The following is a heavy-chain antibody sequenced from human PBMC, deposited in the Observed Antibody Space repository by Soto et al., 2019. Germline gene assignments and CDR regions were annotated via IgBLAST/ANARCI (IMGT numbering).Heavy chain of an antibody. CDR1: GGTFSSYA. Sequence: QVQLVQSGAEVKKPGSSVKVSCKASGGTFSSYAISWVRQAPGQGLAWMGGIIPIFGTANYAQKFQGRVTIIADESTSTVYMDLSSLTSEDTAMYYCASSADSSGWYYCEYWGQGTLVTVSS. CDR2: IIPIFGTA. V-gene: IGHV1-69*12. D-gene: IGHD6-19*01. J-gene: IGHJ4*02. CDR3: ASSADSSGWYYCEY.